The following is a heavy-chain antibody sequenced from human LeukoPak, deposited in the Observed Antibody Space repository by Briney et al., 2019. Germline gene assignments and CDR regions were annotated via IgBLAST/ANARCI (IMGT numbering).Heavy chain of an antibody. CDR1: GFTFSSYW. CDR3: ARDIAYDYVWGSYRYSYYFDY. D-gene: IGHD3-16*02. CDR2: IKQDGSEK. Sequence: PGGSLRLSCAASGFTFSSYWMSRVRQAPGEGLEWVANIKQDGSEKYYVDSVKGRFTISRDNAKNSLYLQMNSLRAEDTAVYYCARDIAYDYVWGSYRYSYYFDYWGQGTLVTVSS. J-gene: IGHJ4*02. V-gene: IGHV3-7*01.